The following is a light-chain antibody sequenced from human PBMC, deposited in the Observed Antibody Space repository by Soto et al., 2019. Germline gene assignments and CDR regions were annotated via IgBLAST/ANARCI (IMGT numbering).Light chain of an antibody. CDR2: GAF. J-gene: IGKJ3*01. V-gene: IGKV3-20*01. CDR3: HQYGTTPLT. CDR1: QSVAANY. Sequence: EGVVTQSPGTLYLSPGERATLSCRASQSVAANYLAWYHQKRGQAPRLLIYGAFSRATGIPDRFSGSGSGTDFALTISRLEPEDFSVYSCHQYGTTPLTFGPGNKLDIK.